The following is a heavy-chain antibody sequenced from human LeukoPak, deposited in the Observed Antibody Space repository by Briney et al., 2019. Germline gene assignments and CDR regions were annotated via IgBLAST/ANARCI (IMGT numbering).Heavy chain of an antibody. J-gene: IGHJ6*02. CDR3: ARAPDYGDYNYYYGRDV. CDR2: IWYDGSNK. D-gene: IGHD4-17*01. V-gene: IGHV3-33*01. Sequence: GGSLRLSCAASGFTFSSYGMHWVRQAPGKGLEWVAVIWYDGSNKYYADSVKGRFTISRDNSKNTLYLQMNSLRAEDTAVYYCARAPDYGDYNYYYGRDVWGQGTTVTVSS. CDR1: GFTFSSYG.